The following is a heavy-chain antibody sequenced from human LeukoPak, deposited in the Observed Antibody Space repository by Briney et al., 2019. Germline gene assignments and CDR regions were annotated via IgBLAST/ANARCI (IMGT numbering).Heavy chain of an antibody. CDR1: GFTFSSYS. CDR2: ISSSSSYI. D-gene: IGHD6-13*01. CDR3: ARDESIAAAGTFDY. J-gene: IGHJ4*02. V-gene: IGHV3-21*01. Sequence: GGSPRLSCAASGFTFSSYSMNWVRQAPGKGLEWVSSISSSSSYIYYADSVKGRFAISRDNAKNSLYLQMNSLRAEDTAVYYCARDESIAAAGTFDYWGQGTLVTVSS.